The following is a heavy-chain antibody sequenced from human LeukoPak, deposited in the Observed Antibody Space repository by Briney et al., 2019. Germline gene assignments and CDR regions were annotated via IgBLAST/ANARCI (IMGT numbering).Heavy chain of an antibody. D-gene: IGHD3-10*01. V-gene: IGHV3-21*01. CDR1: GFTFSSYT. J-gene: IGHJ4*02. Sequence: TRGGSLRLSCAASGFTFSSYTLIWVRQAPGKGLEWVSCISSSSSYKEYADSVKGRFTVSRDNAKNSLFLQMNSLRAEDTAVYYCASGRGYWGQGTRVTVSS. CDR2: ISSSSSYK. CDR3: ASGRGY.